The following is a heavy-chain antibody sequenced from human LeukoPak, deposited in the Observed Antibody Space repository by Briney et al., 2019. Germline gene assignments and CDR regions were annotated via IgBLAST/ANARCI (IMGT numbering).Heavy chain of an antibody. CDR2: IYPGDSDT. CDR3: ARPAGYYDSSGYYSRWDWFDP. CDR1: GYGFTSYW. V-gene: IGHV5-51*01. J-gene: IGHJ5*02. Sequence: GESLKISCKGSGYGFTSYWIGWVRQMPGKGLEWMGMIYPGDSDTRYSPSFQGQVTISADKSISTAYLQWSSLKASDTAMYYCARPAGYYDSSGYYSRWDWFDPWGQGTLVTVSS. D-gene: IGHD3-22*01.